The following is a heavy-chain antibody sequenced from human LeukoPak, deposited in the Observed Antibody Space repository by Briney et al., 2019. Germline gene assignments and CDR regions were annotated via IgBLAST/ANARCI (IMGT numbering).Heavy chain of an antibody. CDR2: IWYDGSNK. J-gene: IGHJ6*02. Sequence: GGSLRLSCAASGFTFSSYGMHWVRQAPGKGLEWVAVIWYDGSNKYYADSVKGRFTISSDNSKNTLYLQMNSLRAEDTAVYYCARDGGYCSGGSCPYYYYYGMDVWGQGTTVTVSS. CDR3: ARDGGYCSGGSCPYYYYYGMDV. D-gene: IGHD2-15*01. V-gene: IGHV3-33*01. CDR1: GFTFSSYG.